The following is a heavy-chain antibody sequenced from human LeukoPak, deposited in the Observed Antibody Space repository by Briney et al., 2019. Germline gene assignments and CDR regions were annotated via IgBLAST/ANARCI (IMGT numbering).Heavy chain of an antibody. J-gene: IGHJ4*02. CDR1: GYTFTSCA. CDR3: ARVGAAAGTDY. Sequence: ASVKVSCKASGYTFTSCAMHWVRQAPGQRLEWMGWINAGNGNTKYSQKFQGRVTITRDTSASTAYMELSSLRSEDTAVYYCARVGAAAGTDYWGQGTLVTVSS. D-gene: IGHD6-13*01. V-gene: IGHV1-3*01. CDR2: INAGNGNT.